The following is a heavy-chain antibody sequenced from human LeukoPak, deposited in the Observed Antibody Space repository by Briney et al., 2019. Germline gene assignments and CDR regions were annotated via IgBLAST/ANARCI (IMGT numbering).Heavy chain of an antibody. Sequence: GGSLRLSCTTSGFTFTNYGINWVRQAPGKGLEWVAAIWYDGSKTSYTDSVKGRFTVSRDISKNTVYLQMNGLKAEDTAVYYCAEGSETFAYWGQGTLVTVSS. V-gene: IGHV3-33*06. CDR3: AEGSETFAY. CDR2: IWYDGSKT. J-gene: IGHJ4*02. D-gene: IGHD3-10*01. CDR1: GFTFTNYG.